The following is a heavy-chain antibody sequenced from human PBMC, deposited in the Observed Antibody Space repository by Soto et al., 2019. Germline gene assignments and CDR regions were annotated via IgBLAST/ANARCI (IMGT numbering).Heavy chain of an antibody. V-gene: IGHV4-30-4*01. CDR1: GGSISSGDYY. CDR2: IYYSGST. D-gene: IGHD3-3*01. J-gene: IGHJ4*02. Sequence: PSETLSLTCTVSGGSISSGDYYWSWIRQPPGKGLEWIGYIYYSGSTYYNPSLKSRVTISVDTSKNQFSLKLSSVTAADTAVYYCARDGFFGRSGYFDYWGQGTLVTVSS. CDR3: ARDGFFGRSGYFDY.